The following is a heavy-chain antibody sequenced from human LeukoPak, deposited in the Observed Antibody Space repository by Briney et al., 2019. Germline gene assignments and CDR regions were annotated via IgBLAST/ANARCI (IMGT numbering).Heavy chain of an antibody. D-gene: IGHD2-2*01. V-gene: IGHV3-23*01. CDR3: ARDMHEYYFDY. CDR2: INTGGST. Sequence: GGSLRLSCAASGFTFNNYAMTWVRQAPGKRLEWVSTINTGGSTYYADSVKGRFTMSRDNSRNTLFLQMNTLRAEDTAVYFCARDMHEYYFDYWGQGTLVTVSS. CDR1: GFTFNNYA. J-gene: IGHJ4*02.